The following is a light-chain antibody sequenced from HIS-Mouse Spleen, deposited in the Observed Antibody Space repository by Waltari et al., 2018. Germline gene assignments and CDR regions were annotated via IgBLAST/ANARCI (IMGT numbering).Light chain of an antibody. CDR3: SSYTSSSTLDVV. Sequence: PGQSITISCTGTSSDVGGYNYVSWYQQHPGKAPKLMIYDVSNRPSGVSNRFSGSKSGNTASLTISGLQAEDEADYYCSSYTSSSTLDVVFGGGTKLTVL. CDR1: SSDVGGYNY. J-gene: IGLJ2*01. CDR2: DVS. V-gene: IGLV2-14*03.